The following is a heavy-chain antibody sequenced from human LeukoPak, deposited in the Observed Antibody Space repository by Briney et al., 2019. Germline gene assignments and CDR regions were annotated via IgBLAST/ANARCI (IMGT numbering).Heavy chain of an antibody. V-gene: IGHV3-43D*03. J-gene: IGHJ6*03. CDR2: ISWDGGST. CDR3: AKGGAAAGNYYMDV. Sequence: GGSLRLSCAASGFTFDDYAMHWVRQAPGKGLEGVSLISWDGGSTYYADSVKGRFTIYRDNSKNSLYLQMNSLRAEDTALYYCAKGGAAAGNYYMDVWGKGTTVTVSS. D-gene: IGHD6-13*01. CDR1: GFTFDDYA.